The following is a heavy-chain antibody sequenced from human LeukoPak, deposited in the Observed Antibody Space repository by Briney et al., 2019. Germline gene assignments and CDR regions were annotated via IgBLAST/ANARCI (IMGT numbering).Heavy chain of an antibody. V-gene: IGHV3-21*01. Sequence: GGSLRLSCAASGFTFSSYSMNWVRQAPGKGLEWVSSISSSSSYIYYADSVKGRFTISRDNAKNSLYLQMNSLRAEDTAVYYCARDRIKYYYYYGMDVWGQGTTVTVSS. CDR2: ISSSSSYI. CDR3: ARDRIKYYYYYGMDV. J-gene: IGHJ6*02. CDR1: GFTFSSYS.